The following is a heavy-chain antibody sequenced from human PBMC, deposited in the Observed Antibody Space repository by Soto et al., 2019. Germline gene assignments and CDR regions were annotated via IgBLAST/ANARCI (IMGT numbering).Heavy chain of an antibody. CDR1: GFTFSSYG. V-gene: IGHV3-33*01. CDR3: FRIREVGAPGYYYYYGMDV. D-gene: IGHD1-26*01. Sequence: GGSLRLSCAASGFTFSSYGMHWVRQAPGKGQEWVAVIWYDGSNKYYADSVKSRFTISRDNSKNTLYLQMNSLRAEDTAVFYFFRIREVGAPGYYYYYGMDVWGQGTTVTVSS. CDR2: IWYDGSNK. J-gene: IGHJ6*02.